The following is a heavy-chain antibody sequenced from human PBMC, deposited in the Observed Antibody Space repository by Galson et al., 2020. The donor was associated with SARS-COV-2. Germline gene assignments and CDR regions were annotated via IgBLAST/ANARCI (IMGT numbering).Heavy chain of an antibody. Sequence: GESLKISCAASGFSFSNYAMSWFRQAPGKGLEWVAGLSGAGTSTYYADSVRGRFTVSRDNSKNTLFLQVNSLRADDTAVYYCAKPVVYYGSARGTFDIWGQGTMVTVSS. V-gene: IGHV3-23*01. CDR1: GFSFSNYA. CDR3: AKPVVYYGSARGTFDI. D-gene: IGHD3-10*01. J-gene: IGHJ3*02. CDR2: LSGAGTST.